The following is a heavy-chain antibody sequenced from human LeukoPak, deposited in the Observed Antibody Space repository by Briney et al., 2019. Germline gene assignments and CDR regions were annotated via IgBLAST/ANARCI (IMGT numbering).Heavy chain of an antibody. CDR2: IYYSGST. Sequence: NPSETLSLTCTVSGGSISSSSYYWGWIRQPPGKGLEWIGSIYYSGSTYYNPSLKSRVTISVDTSKNQFSLKLSSVTAADTAVYYCARSYYDFSGYFDYWGQGTLVTVSS. V-gene: IGHV4-39*07. J-gene: IGHJ4*02. CDR1: GGSISSSSYY. D-gene: IGHD1-26*01. CDR3: ARSYYDFSGYFDY.